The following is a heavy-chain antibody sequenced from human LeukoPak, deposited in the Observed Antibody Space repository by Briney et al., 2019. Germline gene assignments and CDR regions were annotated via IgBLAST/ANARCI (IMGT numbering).Heavy chain of an antibody. CDR1: GGSINTYY. Sequence: SETLSLTCTVSGGSINTYYCSWIRQPPGKGLEWIGYIHHSGSTNYNPSLKSRVTISVDTSKNQFSLKLSSVTAADTAVYYCARFALGYYYYYGMDVWGQGTTVTVSS. V-gene: IGHV4-59*12. CDR3: ARFALGYYYYYGMDV. J-gene: IGHJ6*02. CDR2: IHHSGST. D-gene: IGHD3-16*01.